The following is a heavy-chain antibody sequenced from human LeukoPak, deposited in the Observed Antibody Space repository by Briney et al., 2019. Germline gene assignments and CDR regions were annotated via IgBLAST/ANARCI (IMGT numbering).Heavy chain of an antibody. V-gene: IGHV3-30*18. CDR2: ISYDGRTK. CDR1: GFTFSGYG. D-gene: IGHD6-13*01. J-gene: IGHJ5*02. CDR3: AKNAAAAGVNWFDP. Sequence: GGSLRLSCAASGFTFSGYGMHWVRRAPGKGLEWVAVISYDGRTKYYADSVKGRFTISRDNSKNTLYLQMNSLRAEDTAVYYCAKNAAAAGVNWFDPWGQGTLVTVSS.